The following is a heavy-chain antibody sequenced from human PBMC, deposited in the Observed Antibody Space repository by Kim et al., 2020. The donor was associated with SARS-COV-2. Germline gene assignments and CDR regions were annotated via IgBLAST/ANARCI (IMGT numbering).Heavy chain of an antibody. CDR3: ARHLQGGSYPMDV. Sequence: SDTLSLTCTVSGGSLTNYHWAWIRQSPEKGLEYIGWIYYSGNTYYNPSLTGRNTISLDTSRNQFSLTLRSVTAADTAVYYCARHLQGGSYPMDVWGKGTTVTVSS. V-gene: IGHV4-59*08. CDR2: IYYSGNT. D-gene: IGHD1-26*01. CDR1: GGSLTNYH. J-gene: IGHJ6*03.